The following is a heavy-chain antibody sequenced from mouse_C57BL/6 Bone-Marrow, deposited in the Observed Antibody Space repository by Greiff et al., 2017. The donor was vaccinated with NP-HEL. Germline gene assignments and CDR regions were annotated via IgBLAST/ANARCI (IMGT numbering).Heavy chain of an antibody. Sequence: QVQLQQSGAELVRPGTSVKVSCKASGYAFTNYLIEWVKQRPGQGLEWIGVINPGSGGTNYNEKFKGKATLTADKSSSTAYMQLSSLTSEDSAVYFCARGIYDGYHYAMDYWGQGTSVTVSS. CDR2: INPGSGGT. V-gene: IGHV1-54*01. CDR3: ARGIYDGYHYAMDY. D-gene: IGHD2-3*01. CDR1: GYAFTNYL. J-gene: IGHJ4*01.